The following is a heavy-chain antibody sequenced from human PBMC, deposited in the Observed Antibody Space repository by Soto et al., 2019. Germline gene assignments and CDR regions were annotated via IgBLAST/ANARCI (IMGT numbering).Heavy chain of an antibody. J-gene: IGHJ4*02. D-gene: IGHD2-2*01. CDR1: GGSITSSGYY. Sequence: QVQLQESGPGLVKPSQTLSLTCTVSGGSITSSGYYWSWIRQHPGEGLEWIGFTSNSGSTSYNPSCKSRVTISVDTSANQFALNLKSVTAEDTAVDYCARGGGSTKVDYWGQGTLVTVSP. CDR3: ARGGGSTKVDY. CDR2: TSNSGST. V-gene: IGHV4-31*03.